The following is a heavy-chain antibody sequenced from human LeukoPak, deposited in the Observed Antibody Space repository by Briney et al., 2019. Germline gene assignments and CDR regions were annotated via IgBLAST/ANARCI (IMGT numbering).Heavy chain of an antibody. V-gene: IGHV3-21*01. Sequence: GGSLRLSCAASGFIFSSYSMNWVRQAPGKGLEWVSSISSSSSYIYYADSVKGRFTISRDNAKNSLYLQMNSLRAEDTAVYYCARAHGDYVGPSSYWGQGTLVTVSS. J-gene: IGHJ4*02. CDR2: ISSSSSYI. CDR1: GFIFSSYS. D-gene: IGHD4-17*01. CDR3: ARAHGDYVGPSSY.